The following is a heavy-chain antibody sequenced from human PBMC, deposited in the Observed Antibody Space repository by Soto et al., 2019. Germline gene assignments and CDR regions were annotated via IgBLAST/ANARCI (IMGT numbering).Heavy chain of an antibody. J-gene: IGHJ4*02. CDR1: GFTFSSYA. D-gene: IGHD2-15*01. Sequence: EVQLLESGGGLVQPGGSLRLSCVTSGFTFSSYAMSWVRQAPGKGLEWVSALSGSGGSTFYADSVKGRFTISRDNSKNTLSLQMNSLRAGDTAIYYWARDRYCSGGSCYLNYWGQGTLVTVSS. CDR3: ARDRYCSGGSCYLNY. CDR2: LSGSGGST. V-gene: IGHV3-23*01.